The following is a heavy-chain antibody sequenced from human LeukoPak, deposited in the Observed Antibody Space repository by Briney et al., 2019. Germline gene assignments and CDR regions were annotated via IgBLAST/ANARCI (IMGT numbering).Heavy chain of an antibody. J-gene: IGHJ4*02. Sequence: GGSLRLSCAASGFTFSDYSMNWVRQAPGKGLEWISYIGIDSGNTNYADSVKGRFTISGDKAKNSLYLQMNSLRVEDTSVYYCARDYKYAFDNWGQGTLVTVSS. CDR2: IGIDSGNT. CDR3: ARDYKYAFDN. D-gene: IGHD5-24*01. V-gene: IGHV3-48*01. CDR1: GFTFSDYS.